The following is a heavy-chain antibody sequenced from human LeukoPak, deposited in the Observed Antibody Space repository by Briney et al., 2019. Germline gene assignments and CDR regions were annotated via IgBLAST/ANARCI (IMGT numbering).Heavy chain of an antibody. D-gene: IGHD3-10*01. CDR2: IHYSGST. Sequence: SETLSLTCTVSGGSIGSYYWNWIRQPPGKGLEWIGYIHYSGSTNYNPSLKSRVTISVDTSKNQFSLKLSSVTAADTAVYYCSRGQEGSPGSGVFWFDPWGQGTLVTVSS. V-gene: IGHV4-59*01. CDR3: SRGQEGSPGSGVFWFDP. J-gene: IGHJ5*02. CDR1: GGSIGSYY.